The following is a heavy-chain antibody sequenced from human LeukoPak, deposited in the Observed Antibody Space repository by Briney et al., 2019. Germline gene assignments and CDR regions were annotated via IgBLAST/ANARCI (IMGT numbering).Heavy chain of an antibody. CDR1: GYTFTSYD. CDR3: AVSWNYLPDAFDI. D-gene: IGHD1-7*01. CDR2: RNPNSSNT. J-gene: IGHJ3*02. V-gene: IGHV1-8*01. Sequence: ASVKVSCTASGYTFTSYDINWVRQATGHGLEGMGGRNPNSSNTGYAQKFQGRVTMTSNTSISTAYIELSSLRSEDTAVYCCAVSWNYLPDAFDIWGQGTMVTVSS.